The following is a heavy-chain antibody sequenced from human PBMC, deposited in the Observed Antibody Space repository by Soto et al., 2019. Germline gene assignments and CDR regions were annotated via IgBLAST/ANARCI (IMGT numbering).Heavy chain of an antibody. CDR1: GFPFSTYA. CDR3: AKDRQPDGFWRFEH. CDR2: LYGNGNGI. V-gene: IGHV3-23*05. D-gene: IGHD3-3*01. J-gene: IGHJ4*02. Sequence: EVQLVESGGGLVQPGGSLRLSCVASGFPFSTYAMSWVRQAPGKGLEWVSGLYGNGNGISYADSVKGRFTISRDNSKSILYLQMNSLRSDDAAMYYCAKDRQPDGFWRFEHWGRGTLVIVSS.